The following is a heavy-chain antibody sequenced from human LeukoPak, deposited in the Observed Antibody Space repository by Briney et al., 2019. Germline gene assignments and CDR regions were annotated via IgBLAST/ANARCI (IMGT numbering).Heavy chain of an antibody. CDR2: IKQDGSEK. CDR3: ARALEPYYFDY. CDR1: GFTFSSYA. D-gene: IGHD1-1*01. J-gene: IGHJ4*02. Sequence: PGGSLRLSCAASGFTFSSYAMSWVRQAPGKGLEWVANIKQDGSEKYYVDSVKGRFTISRDNAKNSLYLQMNSLRAEDTAVYYCARALEPYYFDYWGQGTLVTVSS. V-gene: IGHV3-7*03.